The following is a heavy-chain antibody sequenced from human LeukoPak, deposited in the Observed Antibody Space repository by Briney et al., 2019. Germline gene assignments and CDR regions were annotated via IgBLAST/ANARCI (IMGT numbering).Heavy chain of an antibody. D-gene: IGHD3-10*01. V-gene: IGHV3-23*01. CDR2: ISGSGGST. CDR3: AKEAPRGNYYGSGSRDC. CDR1: GFTFSSYA. Sequence: GGSLRLSCAASGFTFSSYAMSWVRQAPGKGLEWVSAISGSGGSTYYADSVKGRFTISRDNSKNTLYLQMNSLRAEDTAVYYCAKEAPRGNYYGSGSRDCWGQGTLVTVSS. J-gene: IGHJ4*02.